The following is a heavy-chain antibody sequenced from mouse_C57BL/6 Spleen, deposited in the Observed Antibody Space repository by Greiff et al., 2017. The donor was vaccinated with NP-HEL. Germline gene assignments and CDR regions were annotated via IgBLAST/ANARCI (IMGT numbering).Heavy chain of an antibody. CDR3: ARYGGLPWYFDV. CDR2: ISNKANGYTT. Sequence: EVQRVESGGGLVQPGGSLSLSCAASGFTLTDYYMSWVRQPPGKALEWLGFISNKANGYTTEYSASVKGRFTISRDNYQSILYLQMNALRAEDRATYYCARYGGLPWYFDVWGTGTTVTVSS. CDR1: GFTLTDYY. V-gene: IGHV7-3*01. D-gene: IGHD2-4*01. J-gene: IGHJ1*03.